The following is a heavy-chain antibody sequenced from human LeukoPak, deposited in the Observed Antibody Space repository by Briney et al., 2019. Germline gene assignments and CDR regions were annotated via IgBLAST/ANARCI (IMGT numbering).Heavy chain of an antibody. J-gene: IGHJ1*01. V-gene: IGHV3-9*01. CDR2: ISWNSGTI. CDR3: ARAYKDRSLAGKKEFFQH. CDR1: GFTFDNYV. D-gene: IGHD6-19*01. Sequence: GGSLRLSCAASGFTFDNYVMNWVRQVPGKGLEWITLISWNSGTIGYADSVKGRFTISRDNANNFLYLQMNSLRAEDTALYYCARAYKDRSLAGKKEFFQHWGQGTLVTVSS.